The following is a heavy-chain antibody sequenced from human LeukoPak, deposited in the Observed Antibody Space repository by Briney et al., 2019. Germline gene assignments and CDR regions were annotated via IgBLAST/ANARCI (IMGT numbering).Heavy chain of an antibody. CDR2: INHSGST. V-gene: IGHV4-34*01. D-gene: IGHD2-2*01. Sequence: PSETLSLTCAVYGGSFSGYYWGWIRQPPGKGLEWIGEINHSGSTNYNPSLKSRVTISVDTSKNQFSLKLSSVTAADTAVYYCTVIADIVVVPAAMGSNWFDPWGQGTLVTVSS. CDR1: GGSFSGYY. J-gene: IGHJ5*02. CDR3: TVIADIVVVPAAMGSNWFDP.